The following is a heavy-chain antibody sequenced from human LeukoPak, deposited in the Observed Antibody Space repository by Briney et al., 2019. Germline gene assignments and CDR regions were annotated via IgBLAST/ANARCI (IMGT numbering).Heavy chain of an antibody. Sequence: SETLSLTCTVSGGSISSYYWSWIRQPPGKGLEWIGYIYYSGSTNYNPSLKSRVTISVDTSKNQFSLKPSSVTAADTAVYYCARQETYYYDSSGYYQYFQHWGQGTLVTVSS. CDR3: ARQETYYYDSSGYYQYFQH. D-gene: IGHD3-22*01. V-gene: IGHV4-59*08. CDR2: IYYSGST. CDR1: GGSISSYY. J-gene: IGHJ1*01.